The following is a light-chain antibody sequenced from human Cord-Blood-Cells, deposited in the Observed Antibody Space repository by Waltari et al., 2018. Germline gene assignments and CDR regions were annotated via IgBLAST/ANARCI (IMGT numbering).Light chain of an antibody. CDR3: QQYNIYSWT. Sequence: DIQMTQSPSTLSASVGDRVTITCRASQSISSWLAWYQQKPGKAPKLLIYDASSLESGVPSRFSGIVSGTEFTLTISSLQPDDFATYYCQQYNIYSWTFGQGTKVEIK. J-gene: IGKJ1*01. CDR1: QSISSW. V-gene: IGKV1-5*01. CDR2: DAS.